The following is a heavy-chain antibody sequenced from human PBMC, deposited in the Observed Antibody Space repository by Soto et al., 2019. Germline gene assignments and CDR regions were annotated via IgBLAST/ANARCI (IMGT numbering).Heavy chain of an antibody. CDR1: GYTFTSYG. D-gene: IGHD1-26*01. Sequence: ASVKVSCKASGYTFTSYGISWVRRAPGQGLEWMGWISAYNGNTNYAQKLQGRVTMTTDTSTSTAYMELRSLRSDDTAVYYCARAPRESGSYYYFDYWGQGTLVTVSS. J-gene: IGHJ4*02. V-gene: IGHV1-18*01. CDR2: ISAYNGNT. CDR3: ARAPRESGSYYYFDY.